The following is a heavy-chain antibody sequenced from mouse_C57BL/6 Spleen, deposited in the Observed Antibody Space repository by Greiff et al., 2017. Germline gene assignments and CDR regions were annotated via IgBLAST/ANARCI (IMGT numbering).Heavy chain of an antibody. CDR2: IWSGGST. J-gene: IGHJ2*01. V-gene: IGHV2-2*01. CDR3: ARNRRGGEYFDY. Sequence: QVQLKQSGPGLVQPSQSLSITCTVSGFSLTSYGVHWVRQSPGKGLEWLGVIWSGGSTDYNAAFISRLSISKDNSKSQVFFKMNSLQADDTAIYYCARNRRGGEYFDYWGQGTTLTVSS. CDR1: GFSLTSYG.